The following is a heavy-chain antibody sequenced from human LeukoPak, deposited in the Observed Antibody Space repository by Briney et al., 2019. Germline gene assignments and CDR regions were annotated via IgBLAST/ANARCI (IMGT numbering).Heavy chain of an antibody. D-gene: IGHD3-22*01. CDR3: ARATYYYDSSGYYYQAYKYFDY. Sequence: KAGGSLRLSCAASGFTFSDYYMSWIRQAPGKGLEWVSYISSSGSTIYYADSVKGRFTISRDNAKNSLYLQMNSLRAEDTAVYYCARATYYYDSSGYYYQAYKYFDYWGQGTLVTVSS. V-gene: IGHV3-11*01. CDR2: ISSSGSTI. J-gene: IGHJ4*02. CDR1: GFTFSDYY.